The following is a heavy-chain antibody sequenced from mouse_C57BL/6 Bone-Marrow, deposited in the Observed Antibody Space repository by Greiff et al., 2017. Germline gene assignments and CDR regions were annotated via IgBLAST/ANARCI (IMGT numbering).Heavy chain of an antibody. CDR3: ARGSLAWFAY. V-gene: IGHV3-6*01. D-gene: IGHD6-1*01. J-gene: IGHJ3*01. Sequence: ESGPGLVKPSQSLSLTCSVTGYSITSGYYWNWIRQFPGNKLEWMGYISYDGSNNYNPSLKNRISITRDTSKNQFFLKLNSVTTEDTATYYCARGSLAWFAYGGQGTLVTVSA. CDR2: ISYDGSN. CDR1: GYSITSGYY.